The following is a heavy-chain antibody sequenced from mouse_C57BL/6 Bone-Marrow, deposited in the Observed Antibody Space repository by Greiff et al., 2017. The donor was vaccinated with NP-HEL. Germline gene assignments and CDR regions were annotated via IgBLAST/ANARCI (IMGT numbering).Heavy chain of an antibody. CDR3: ARWGGYDAMDY. J-gene: IGHJ4*01. CDR1: GYTFTNYW. V-gene: IGHV1-63*01. CDR2: IYPGGGYT. Sequence: ESGAELVRPGTSVKMSCKASGYTFTNYWIGWAKQRPGHGLEWIGDIYPGGGYTNYNEKFKGKATLTADKSSSTAYMQFSSLTSEDSAIYYCARWGGYDAMDYWGQGTSVTVSS.